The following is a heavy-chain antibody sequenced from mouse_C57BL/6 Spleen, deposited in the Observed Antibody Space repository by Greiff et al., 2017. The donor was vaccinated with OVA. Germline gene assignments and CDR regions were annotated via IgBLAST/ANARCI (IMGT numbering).Heavy chain of an antibody. J-gene: IGHJ2*01. D-gene: IGHD2-4*01. CDR1: GYTFTSYW. V-gene: IGHV1-55*01. CDR2: IYPGSGST. CDR3: ARYYDYDEWFDY. Sequence: QVQLQQPGAELVKPGASVKMSCKASGYTFTSYWITWVKQRPGQGLEWIGDIYPGSGSTNYNEKFKSKATLTVDTSSSTAYMQRSSLTSEDSAVYYCARYYDYDEWFDYWGQGTTLTVSS.